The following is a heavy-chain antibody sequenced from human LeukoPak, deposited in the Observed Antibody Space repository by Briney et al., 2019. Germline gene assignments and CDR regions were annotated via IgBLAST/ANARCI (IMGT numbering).Heavy chain of an antibody. J-gene: IGHJ4*02. CDR1: GFTFSSYA. CDR3: ARDSQPEYSSSSWVIDY. Sequence: GGSLRLSCAASGFTFSSYAMHWVRQAPGKGLEWVAVISYDGSNKYYADSVKGRFTISRDNSKNTLYLQMNSLRAEDTAVYYCARDSQPEYSSSSWVIDYWGQGTLVTVSS. CDR2: ISYDGSNK. D-gene: IGHD6-6*01. V-gene: IGHV3-30-3*01.